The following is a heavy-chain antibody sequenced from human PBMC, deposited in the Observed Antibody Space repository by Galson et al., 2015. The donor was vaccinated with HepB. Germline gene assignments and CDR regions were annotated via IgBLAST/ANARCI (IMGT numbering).Heavy chain of an antibody. CDR2: INSDGSST. J-gene: IGHJ6*02. D-gene: IGHD4-17*01. Sequence: SLRLSCAASGFTFSSYWMHWVRQAPGKGLVWVSRINSDGSSTSYADSVKGRFTISRDNAKNTLYLQMNSLRAGDTAVYYCASRPGETTVTTFFPKSYYYYGMDVWGQGTTVTVSS. CDR1: GFTFSSYW. V-gene: IGHV3-74*01. CDR3: ASRPGETTVTTFFPKSYYYYGMDV.